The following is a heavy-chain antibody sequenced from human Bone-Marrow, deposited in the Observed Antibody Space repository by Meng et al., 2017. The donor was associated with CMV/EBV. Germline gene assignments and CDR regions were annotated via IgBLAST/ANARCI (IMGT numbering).Heavy chain of an antibody. Sequence: GGSLRLSCAVSGFTFSSYSMTWVRHAPGKGLEWVANIKQDGSEKYYVDSVKGRFTISRDNAKNSLYLQMNSLRAEDTAVYYCASGQQLVPGGGWFDPWGQGTLVTVSS. J-gene: IGHJ5*02. CDR1: GFTFSSYS. CDR3: ASGQQLVPGGGWFDP. D-gene: IGHD6-13*01. V-gene: IGHV3-7*01. CDR2: IKQDGSEK.